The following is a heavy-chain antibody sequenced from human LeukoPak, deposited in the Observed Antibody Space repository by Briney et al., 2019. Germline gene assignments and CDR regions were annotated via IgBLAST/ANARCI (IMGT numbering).Heavy chain of an antibody. V-gene: IGHV3-49*04. Sequence: GGSLRLSCTASGFTFGDYAMSWVRQAPGKGLEWVGLIRSKAYGGTTEYAASVKGRFTISRDDSKSIAYLQMNSLKTEDTAVYYCTRGRWFGELLSGYWGQGTLVTVSS. CDR2: IRSKAYGGTT. D-gene: IGHD3-10*01. CDR3: TRGRWFGELLSGY. J-gene: IGHJ4*02. CDR1: GFTFGDYA.